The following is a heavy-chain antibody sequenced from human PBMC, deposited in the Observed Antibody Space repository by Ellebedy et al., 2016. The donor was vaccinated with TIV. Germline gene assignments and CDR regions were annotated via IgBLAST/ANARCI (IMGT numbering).Heavy chain of an antibody. J-gene: IGHJ4*02. CDR3: AIFSGGSPTLEVDY. CDR2: ISAYNGNT. CDR1: GYTFTSYG. V-gene: IGHV1-18*01. Sequence: ASVKVSXKASGYTFTSYGISWVRQAPGQGLEWMGWISAYNGNTNYAQKLQGRVTMTTDTSTSTAYMELRSLRSEDTAVYYCAIFSGGSPTLEVDYWGQGTLVTVSS. D-gene: IGHD3-9*01.